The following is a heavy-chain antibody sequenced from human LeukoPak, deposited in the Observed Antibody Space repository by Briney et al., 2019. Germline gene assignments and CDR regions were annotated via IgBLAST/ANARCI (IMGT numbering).Heavy chain of an antibody. Sequence: GGSLRLSCAASGFTFSSYDMHWVRHATGKGLEWVSAIGTAGDTYYPGSVKGRFTMSRENAKNSLYLQMNSLRAEDTAVYYCARSTAFTIFGVVIINYFDYWGQGTLVTVSS. V-gene: IGHV3-13*01. D-gene: IGHD3-3*01. CDR1: GFTFSSYD. CDR2: IGTAGDT. CDR3: ARSTAFTIFGVVIINYFDY. J-gene: IGHJ4*02.